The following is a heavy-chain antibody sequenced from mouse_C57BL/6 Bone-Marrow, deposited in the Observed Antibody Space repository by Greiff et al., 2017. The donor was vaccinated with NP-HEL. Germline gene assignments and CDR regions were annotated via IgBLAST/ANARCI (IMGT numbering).Heavy chain of an antibody. CDR3: TLLRRGSWCAY. CDR2: IDPESGDT. Sequence: VQLQQSGAELVRPGDSVKLSCTASGFNIKDDYMHWVKQRPEQGLEWIGWIDPESGDTDYASKFQGKATITADSSFKPAYLQLSILISEHTAFYYSTLLRRGSWCAYWGQGTLVTVSA. J-gene: IGHJ3*01. V-gene: IGHV14-4*01. CDR1: GFNIKDDY. D-gene: IGHD2-12*01.